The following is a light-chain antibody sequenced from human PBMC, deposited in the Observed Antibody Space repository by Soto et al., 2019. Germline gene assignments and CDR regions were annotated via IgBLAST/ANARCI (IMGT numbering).Light chain of an antibody. CDR2: AAS. J-gene: IGKJ5*01. Sequence: DIPLTQSPSFLSASVGDRVTITCRASQGISSYLAWYQQKPGKGPKLLIYAASTLQSGVPLRFSGSGSGTSFTLTISSLQPEDFATYYCQQLLSYPITFGQGTRLEIK. CDR3: QQLLSYPIT. CDR1: QGISSY. V-gene: IGKV1-9*01.